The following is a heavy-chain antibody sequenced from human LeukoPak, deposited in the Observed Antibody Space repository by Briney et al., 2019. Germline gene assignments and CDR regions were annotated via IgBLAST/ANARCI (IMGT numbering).Heavy chain of an antibody. Sequence: GRPLRLSCTASGLIFDDYVMHWLRQAPGKGLEGVAGISYDGNNKYYADSVKGRFTISRDNSKNTLYLQMNSLRVEDTAIYFCAKVWRDDHISGSYRGLDHWGQGTLVSVSS. J-gene: IGHJ4*02. CDR1: GLIFDDYV. V-gene: IGHV3-30*18. CDR3: AKVWRDDHISGSYRGLDH. CDR2: ISYDGNNK. D-gene: IGHD3-16*02.